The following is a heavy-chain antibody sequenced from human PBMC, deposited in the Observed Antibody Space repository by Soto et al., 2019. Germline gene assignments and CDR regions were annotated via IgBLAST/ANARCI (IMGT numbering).Heavy chain of an antibody. V-gene: IGHV1-46*01. D-gene: IGHD5-18*01. CDR1: GYTFTSDY. J-gene: IGHJ4*02. CDR3: ARGEVDTAMVFGY. CDR2: VNPSGGST. Sequence: ASVKVSCKASGYTFTSDYINWVRQAPGQGLEWMGIVNPSGGSTSYAQKFQGRVTITADKSTSTAYMELSSLRSEDTAVYYCARGEVDTAMVFGYWGQGTLVIVSS.